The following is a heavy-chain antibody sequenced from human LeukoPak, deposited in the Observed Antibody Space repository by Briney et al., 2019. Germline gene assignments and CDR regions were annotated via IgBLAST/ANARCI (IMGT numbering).Heavy chain of an antibody. CDR3: ARDGDYYDSSGFDY. CDR1: GFTFSSYG. D-gene: IGHD3-22*01. J-gene: IGHJ4*02. Sequence: GGSLRLSCAASGFTFSSYGIHWVRQAPGKGLEWVAVISYDGSNKYYADSVKGRFTISRDNAKNSLYLQMNSLRAEDTAVYYCARDGDYYDSSGFDYWGQGTLVTVSS. CDR2: ISYDGSNK. V-gene: IGHV3-30*03.